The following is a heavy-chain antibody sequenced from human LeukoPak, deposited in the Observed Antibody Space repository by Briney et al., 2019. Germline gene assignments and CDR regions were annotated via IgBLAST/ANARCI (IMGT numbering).Heavy chain of an antibody. D-gene: IGHD3-10*01. CDR2: ISGSGGST. J-gene: IGHJ4*02. CDR1: GFTFSSYA. V-gene: IGHV3-23*01. CDR3: AKVHSLGGNCYGSRSYYPFDY. Sequence: PGGSLRLSCAASGFTFSSYAMSWVRQAPGKGLEWVSAISGSGGSTYYADSVKGRFTISRDNSKNTLYLQMNSLRAEDTAVYYCAKVHSLGGNCYGSRSYYPFDYWGQGTLVTVSS.